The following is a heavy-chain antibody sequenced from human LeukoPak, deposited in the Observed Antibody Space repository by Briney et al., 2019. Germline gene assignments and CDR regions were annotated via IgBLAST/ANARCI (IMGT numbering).Heavy chain of an antibody. CDR3: ASLYDSSGYDI. CDR1: GFTFSSYA. D-gene: IGHD3-22*01. Sequence: GRSLRLSCAASGFTFSSYAMHWVRQAPGKGLEWVAVISYDGSNKYYADSVKGRFTISRDNSKNTLYLQMNSLRAEDTAVYYCASLYDSSGYDIWGQGTMVTVSS. CDR2: ISYDGSNK. V-gene: IGHV3-30-3*01. J-gene: IGHJ3*02.